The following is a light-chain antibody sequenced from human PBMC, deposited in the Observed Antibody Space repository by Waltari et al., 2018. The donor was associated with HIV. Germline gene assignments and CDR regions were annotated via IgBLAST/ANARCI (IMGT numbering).Light chain of an antibody. V-gene: IGKV2D-29*01. J-gene: IGKJ5*01. CDR1: QSLLHSDGNTY. CDR3: MQSTQLPIT. Sequence: DIVMTQTPLSLSVPPGRPASISCMSTQSLLHSDGNTYLYWYLLKAGQPPQLLIYEVSNRFSGVPDRFSGSGSGTYFTLKISRVEAADVGVYYCMQSTQLPITFGQGTRLEIK. CDR2: EVS.